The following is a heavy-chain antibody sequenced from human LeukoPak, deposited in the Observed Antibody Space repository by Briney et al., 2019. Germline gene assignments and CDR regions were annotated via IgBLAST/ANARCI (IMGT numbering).Heavy chain of an antibody. CDR1: GYTFTSYA. Sequence: ASVKVSCKASGYTFTSYAMNWVRQAPGQGLEWMGIINPSGGSTSYAQKFQGRVTMTRDTSTSTVYMELSSLRSEDTAVYYCARSGAPVVPAAKGTGDWFDPWGQGTLVTVSS. V-gene: IGHV1-46*01. D-gene: IGHD2-2*01. CDR2: INPSGGST. CDR3: ARSGAPVVPAAKGTGDWFDP. J-gene: IGHJ5*02.